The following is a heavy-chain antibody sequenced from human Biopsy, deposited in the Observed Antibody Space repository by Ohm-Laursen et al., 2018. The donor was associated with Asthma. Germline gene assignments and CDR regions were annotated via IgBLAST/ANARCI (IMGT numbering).Heavy chain of an antibody. Sequence: SVTASCKSLSGTFTTHVIGWVRQAPGHGLAWLGGINSVIGTTNSPQKFQARVTITADASTSTVYMELSSLRSEDTAVYYCARKAGSCISRTCYSLDFWGQGTLVTVSS. CDR1: SGTFTTHV. CDR2: INSVIGTT. V-gene: IGHV1-69*13. D-gene: IGHD2-2*01. J-gene: IGHJ4*02. CDR3: ARKAGSCISRTCYSLDF.